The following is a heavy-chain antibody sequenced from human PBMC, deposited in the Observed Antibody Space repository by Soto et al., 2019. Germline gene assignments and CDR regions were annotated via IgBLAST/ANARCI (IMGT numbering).Heavy chain of an antibody. CDR3: AKDAGSVCSGGSCYFQALDS. D-gene: IGHD2-15*01. CDR1: GFTFSNYA. J-gene: IGHJ4*02. CDR2: IRVRGGMT. V-gene: IGHV3-23*01. Sequence: PGGSLRLSCAAPGFTFSNYAMSWVRQAPGKGLEWVSGIRVRGGMTYYAGSVKGRFTISRDNSKNTLYVQMNSLTVDDTAVYYCAKDAGSVCSGGSCYFQALDSWGQGTLVTVSS.